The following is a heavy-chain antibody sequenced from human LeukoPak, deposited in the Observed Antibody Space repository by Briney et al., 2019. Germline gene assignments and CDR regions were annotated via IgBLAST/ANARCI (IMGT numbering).Heavy chain of an antibody. D-gene: IGHD1-26*01. V-gene: IGHV4-59*01. J-gene: IGHJ4*02. CDR1: GGSISSYY. CDR2: IYYSGST. CDR3: ARGARIVGALDY. Sequence: PSETLSLTCTVSGGSISSYYWSWIRQPPGKGLEWIGYIYYSGSTNYNPSLKSRVTISVDTSKNQFSLKLSSVTAADTAVYYCARGARIVGALDYWGQGTLVTVSS.